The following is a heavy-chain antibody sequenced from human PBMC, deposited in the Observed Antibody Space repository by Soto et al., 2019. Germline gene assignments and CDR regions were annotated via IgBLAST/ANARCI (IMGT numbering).Heavy chain of an antibody. CDR1: GFAVSSKY. CDR3: VQTIAWPGFDL. V-gene: IGHV3-53*01. D-gene: IGHD2-21*01. Sequence: EVQLVESGGGLIQPGGSLRLSCAASGFAVSSKYMTWVRQAPGKGLEWVSVIYGGGTTYYADSVKGRFTISRDTSKNTLYLQMNSLRAEDPAVYYCVQTIAWPGFDLWGQGTLVTVSS. J-gene: IGHJ4*02. CDR2: IYGGGTT.